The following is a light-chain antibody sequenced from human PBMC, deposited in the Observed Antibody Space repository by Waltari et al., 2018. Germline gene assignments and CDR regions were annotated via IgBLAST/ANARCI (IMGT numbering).Light chain of an antibody. CDR3: NTYRGSATVV. CDR1: SSDFGGYY. CDR2: DGS. Sequence: QSALTQPASMSGSPGQSITISCTGTSSDFGGYYVSRYQQHPGKAPRLIIYDGSNRPSGVSARFSGSKSANTASLTISGLQAEDEADYYCNTYRGSATVVFGGGTRLTVL. V-gene: IGLV2-14*03. J-gene: IGLJ2*01.